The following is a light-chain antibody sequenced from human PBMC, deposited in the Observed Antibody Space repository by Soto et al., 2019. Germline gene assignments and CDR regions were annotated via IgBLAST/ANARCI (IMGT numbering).Light chain of an antibody. CDR3: AAWDGSLVV. CDR1: SSNIGTNT. CDR2: SDN. Sequence: QSVLTQPPSASGTPGQRVTISCSGSSSNIGTNTVIWYQQLPGAAPQLLIYSDNQRPSGVPDRFAGSKSGTSASLAISGLQSEDEADYYCAAWDGSLVVFGGGTKVTVL. J-gene: IGLJ2*01. V-gene: IGLV1-44*01.